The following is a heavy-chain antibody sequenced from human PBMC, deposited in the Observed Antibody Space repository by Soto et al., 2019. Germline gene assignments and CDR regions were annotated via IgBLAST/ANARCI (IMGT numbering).Heavy chain of an antibody. CDR2: IYHSGST. V-gene: IGHV4-4*02. CDR3: ARQSIAAPPVYYYYGMDV. J-gene: IGHJ6*02. Sequence: SETLPLTCAVSGGSIRTSNWWCWFRHPPGKGLQWIGEIYHSGSTNYNPSLKSRVTISVDKSKNQFSLKLSSVTAADTAVYYCARQSIAAPPVYYYYGMDVWGQGTTVTVS. CDR1: GGSIRTSNW. D-gene: IGHD6-6*01.